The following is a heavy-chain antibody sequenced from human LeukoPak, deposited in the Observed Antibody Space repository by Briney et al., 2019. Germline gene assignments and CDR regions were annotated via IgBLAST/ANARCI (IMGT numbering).Heavy chain of an antibody. Sequence: PSQTLSLTCTVSGGSISSGDYYWSWIRQPPGKGLEWIGYIYYSGSTYYNPSLKSRVTISVDTSKNQFSLKLSSVTAADTAVYYCARVSRYCSSTSCLDVWGKGTTVTVSS. D-gene: IGHD2-2*01. CDR1: GGSISSGDYY. CDR3: ARVSRYCSSTSCLDV. CDR2: IYYSGST. V-gene: IGHV4-30-4*01. J-gene: IGHJ6*04.